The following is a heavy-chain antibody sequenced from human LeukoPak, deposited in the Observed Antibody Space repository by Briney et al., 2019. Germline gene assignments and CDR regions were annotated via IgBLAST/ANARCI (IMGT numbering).Heavy chain of an antibody. D-gene: IGHD3-3*01. CDR1: GFTFSSYA. V-gene: IGHV3-30-3*01. CDR3: ATTRPDYDFWSGWN. CDR2: ISYDGSNK. Sequence: GRSLRLSCAASGFTFSSYAMHWVRQAPGKGLEWVAVISYDGSNKYYADSVKGRFTISRDNSKNTLYLQMNSLRAEDTAVYYCATTRPDYDFWSGWNWGQGTLVTVSS. J-gene: IGHJ4*02.